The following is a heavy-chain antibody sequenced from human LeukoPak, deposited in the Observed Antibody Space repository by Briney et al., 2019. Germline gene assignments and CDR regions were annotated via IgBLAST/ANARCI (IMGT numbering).Heavy chain of an antibody. CDR3: AKDKYPYYYGSGCYYYGLDV. CDR2: ISTGGGDT. J-gene: IGHJ6*04. Sequence: PGGSLRLSCAASGLSFSNYAMSWVRQAPGKGLEWVSSISTGGGDTNYADSVKGRPTIPRDNSKSTLYLQMNSLRAEDTAIYYCAKDKYPYYYGSGCYYYGLDVWGKGTTVTVSS. D-gene: IGHD3-10*01. CDR1: GLSFSNYA. V-gene: IGHV3-23*01.